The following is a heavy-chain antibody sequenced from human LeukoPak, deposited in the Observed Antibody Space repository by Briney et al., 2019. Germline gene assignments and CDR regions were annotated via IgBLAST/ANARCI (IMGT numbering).Heavy chain of an antibody. V-gene: IGHV3-53*01. CDR3: AKDNRRHYTSGPNPDSLH. CDR1: GFTVSSNY. D-gene: IGHD6-19*01. CDR2: IYSGGST. Sequence: GGSLRLSCAASGFTVSSNYMSWVRQAPGKGLEWVSVIYSGGSTYYADSVKGRFTISRDNAKNSLYLQMNSLRVEDTAFYYCAKDNRRHYTSGPNPDSLHWGQGALVTVSS. J-gene: IGHJ4*02.